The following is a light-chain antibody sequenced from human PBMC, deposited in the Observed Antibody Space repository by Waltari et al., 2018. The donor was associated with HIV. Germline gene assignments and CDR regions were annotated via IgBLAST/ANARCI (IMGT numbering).Light chain of an antibody. CDR1: SSNIGNNY. Sequence: QSVLTQPPSVSAAPGQKVTISCSGSSSNIGNNYVSWFQQLPGTAPKLLIYDTHKRPSGIPDRFPASRSGTSATRAVTGLHIGDEADYYCGTWDTSLTAGVFGGGTKLTVL. CDR2: DTH. V-gene: IGLV1-51*01. J-gene: IGLJ3*02. CDR3: GTWDTSLTAGV.